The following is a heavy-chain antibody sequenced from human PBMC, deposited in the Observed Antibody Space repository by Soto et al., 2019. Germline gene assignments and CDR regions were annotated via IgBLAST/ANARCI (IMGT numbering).Heavy chain of an antibody. CDR2: TSTNNDDR. V-gene: IGHV1-18*04. D-gene: IGHD2-15*01. CDR1: GYGFATYG. J-gene: IGHJ4*02. CDR3: ARERYVASRHSQYDS. Sequence: VKVSCKASGYGFATYGGNWVRQAPGQGLEWMGWTSTNNDDRNYAQKFQGRVTFTTDTSTSTAYMELRSLISDDTAVYFCARERYVASRHSQYDSWGQGPQVTVSS.